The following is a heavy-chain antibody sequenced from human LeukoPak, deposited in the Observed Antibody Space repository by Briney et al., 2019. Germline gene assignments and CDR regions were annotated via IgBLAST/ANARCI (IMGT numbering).Heavy chain of an antibody. CDR2: IIPIFGTA. Sequence: ASVKVSCKASGGTFSSYAISWVRQAPGQGLEWMGGIIPIFGTANYAQKFQGRVTITTDESTSTAYMELSSLRSEDAAVYYCARGYGSSGYYQIDAFDIWGQGTMVSVSS. V-gene: IGHV1-69*05. CDR3: ARGYGSSGYYQIDAFDI. CDR1: GGTFSSYA. D-gene: IGHD3-22*01. J-gene: IGHJ3*02.